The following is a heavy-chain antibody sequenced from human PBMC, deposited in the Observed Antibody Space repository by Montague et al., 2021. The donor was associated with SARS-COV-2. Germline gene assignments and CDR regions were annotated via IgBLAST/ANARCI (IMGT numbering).Heavy chain of an antibody. D-gene: IGHD6-19*01. CDR2: LSSSGCT. J-gene: IGHJ4*02. Sequence: SETLSLTCIVSGESIDRDTYYWGWIRQSPGKGLEWIGSLSSSGCTYYNPSLRSRVTISMDTSKNHFSLKVNSVTATDTAVYFCARPGSVSGWFYLDDWGQGTLDSVSS. V-gene: IGHV4-39*02. CDR1: GESIDRDTYY. CDR3: ARPGSVSGWFYLDD.